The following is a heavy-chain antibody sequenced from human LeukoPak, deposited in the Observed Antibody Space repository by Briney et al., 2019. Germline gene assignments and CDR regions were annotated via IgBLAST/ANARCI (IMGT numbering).Heavy chain of an antibody. V-gene: IGHV3-30*04. J-gene: IGHJ5*02. CDR1: GFTFSSYA. D-gene: IGHD6-13*01. CDR3: ARERIAATGTGWFDP. Sequence: GRSLRLSCAASGFTFSSYAIHWVRQAPGKGLEWVAVISDDGSSKYYADSVKGRFTISRDNSKNTLYLQMNSLRAEDTAVYYCARERIAATGTGWFDPWGQGTLVTVSS. CDR2: ISDDGSSK.